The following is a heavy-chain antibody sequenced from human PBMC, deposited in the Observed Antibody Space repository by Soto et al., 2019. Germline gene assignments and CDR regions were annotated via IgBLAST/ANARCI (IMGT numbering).Heavy chain of an antibody. CDR1: GYTFTSYG. D-gene: IGHD3-22*01. CDR2: ISAYNGNT. CDR3: ARPLYYDSSGEHPFDY. J-gene: IGHJ4*02. V-gene: IGHV1-18*04. Sequence: VASVKVSCKASGYTFTSYGISWVRQAPGQGLEWMGWISAYNGNTNYAQKLQGRVTMTTDTSTSTAYMELRSLRSDDTAVYYCARPLYYDSSGEHPFDYWGQGTLVTVSS.